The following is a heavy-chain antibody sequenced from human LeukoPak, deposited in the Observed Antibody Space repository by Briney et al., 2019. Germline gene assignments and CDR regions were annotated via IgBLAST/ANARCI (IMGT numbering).Heavy chain of an antibody. CDR1: GFTFDDYT. D-gene: IGHD5-24*01. V-gene: IGHV3-43*01. J-gene: IGHJ4*02. CDR2: ISWDGRDT. CDR3: AKDIGQDGRGHRYLDY. Sequence: QAGGSLRLSCAASGFTFDDYTMYWVRQAPGKGLEWVSLISWDGRDTKYADSVKGRFTTSRDNNKNSLYLQMSSLRLEGSALYYCAKDIGQDGRGHRYLDYWGQGTLVTVSS.